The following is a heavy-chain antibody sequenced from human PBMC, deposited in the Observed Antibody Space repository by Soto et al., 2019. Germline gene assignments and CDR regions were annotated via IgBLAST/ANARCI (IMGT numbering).Heavy chain of an antibody. J-gene: IGHJ4*02. CDR2: ILPIFDAT. CDR3: ARDVRAGGGS. D-gene: IGHD3-16*01. V-gene: IGHV1-69*01. Sequence: QVQMVQSGAEVKKPGSSARVSCKVSGGTFSRHSISWVRQAPGQGLEWMGGILPIFDATRYAQKFQGRLTMTADESTTTVYMDLSGLRPEDTAIYYCARDVRAGGGSWGQGTLVTVS. CDR1: GGTFSRHS.